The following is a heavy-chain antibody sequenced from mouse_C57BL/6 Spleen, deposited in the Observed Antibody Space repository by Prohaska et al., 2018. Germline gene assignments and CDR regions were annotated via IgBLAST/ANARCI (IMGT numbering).Heavy chain of an antibody. D-gene: IGHD1-3*01. CDR2: IRLKSDNYAT. Sequence: EVKLEESGGGLVQPGGSMKLSCVASGFTFSNYWMNWVRQSPEKGLEWVAQIRLKSDNYATHDAESVKGRFTISRDDSKSSVCLQMNNLRAEDTGIYYCTATAGSSDYWGQGTTLTVSS. CDR1: GFTFSNYW. V-gene: IGHV6-3*01. J-gene: IGHJ2*01. CDR3: TATAGSSDY.